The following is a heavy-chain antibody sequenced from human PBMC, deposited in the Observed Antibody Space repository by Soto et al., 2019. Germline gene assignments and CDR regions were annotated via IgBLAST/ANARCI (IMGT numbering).Heavy chain of an antibody. CDR1: GFTFSSYG. V-gene: IGHV3-33*01. Sequence: PGGSLRLSCAASGFTFSSYGMHWVRQAPGKGLEWVAVIWYDGSNKYYADSVKGRFTISRDNSKNTLYLQMNSLRAEDTAVYYCARGRYSNYNRSFYYYGMDVWGQGTTVTVSS. J-gene: IGHJ6*02. D-gene: IGHD4-4*01. CDR3: ARGRYSNYNRSFYYYGMDV. CDR2: IWYDGSNK.